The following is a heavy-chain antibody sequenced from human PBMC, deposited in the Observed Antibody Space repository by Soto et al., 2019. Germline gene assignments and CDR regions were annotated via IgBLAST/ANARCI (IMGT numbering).Heavy chain of an antibody. CDR3: ARDGSGSPPLY. V-gene: IGHV3-21*01. D-gene: IGHD3-10*01. CDR2: ISSSSAYI. CDR1: GFTFSHYT. Sequence: EVQLVESGGGLVKPGGSLRLSCAASGFTFSHYTMNWVRQAPGKGLEWVSSISSSSAYIYYADSVTCRFTVSRDHAKRSLYLQMNSLRAEDTAVYYCARDGSGSPPLYRGQGTLVTVSS. J-gene: IGHJ4*02.